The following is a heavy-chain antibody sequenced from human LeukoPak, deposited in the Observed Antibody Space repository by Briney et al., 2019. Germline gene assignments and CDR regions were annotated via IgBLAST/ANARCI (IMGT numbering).Heavy chain of an antibody. D-gene: IGHD3-10*01. J-gene: IGHJ3*02. Sequence: GGSLRLSCAASGFTFSSYWMHWVRQAPGKGLVWVSRINSDGSSTGYADSVKGRFTISRDNAKNTLYLQMNSLRAGDTAVYYCASVRFGELWDDAFDIWGQGTMVTVSS. CDR1: GFTFSSYW. V-gene: IGHV3-74*01. CDR3: ASVRFGELWDDAFDI. CDR2: INSDGSST.